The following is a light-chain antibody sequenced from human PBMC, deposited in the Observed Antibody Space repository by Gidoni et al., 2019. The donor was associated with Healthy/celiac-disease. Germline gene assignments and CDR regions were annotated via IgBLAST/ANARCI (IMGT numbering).Light chain of an antibody. Sequence: QSVLTQPPSVSGPPGQRVTISCTGSSSNTGAGYDVHWYQQLPGTAPKLLIYGNSNRPSGVPDRFSGSKSGTSASLAITVLQAEDEADYYCQSYDSSLSGVVFGGGTKLTVL. V-gene: IGLV1-40*01. J-gene: IGLJ2*01. CDR3: QSYDSSLSGVV. CDR2: GNS. CDR1: SSNTGAGYD.